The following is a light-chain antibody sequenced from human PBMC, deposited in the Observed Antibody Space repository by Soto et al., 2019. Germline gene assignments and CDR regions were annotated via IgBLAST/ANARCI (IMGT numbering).Light chain of an antibody. CDR1: SSDVGGYNY. Sequence: QSVLTQPASVSGSPGQSITISCTGTSSDVGGYNYVSWYQQRPGKAPKLMIYDVSNRPSGVSNRFSGSKSGNTASLTISGLQAEDEADYYCNSYTSSSTYVFGTGTKSPS. V-gene: IGLV2-14*01. CDR2: DVS. CDR3: NSYTSSSTYV. J-gene: IGLJ1*01.